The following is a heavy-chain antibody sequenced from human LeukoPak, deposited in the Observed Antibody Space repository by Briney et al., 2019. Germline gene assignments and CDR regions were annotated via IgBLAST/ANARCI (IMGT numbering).Heavy chain of an antibody. Sequence: SETLSLTCAVYGGPFSGYYWSWIRQPPGKGLEWIGEINHSGSTNYNPSLKSRVTISVDTSKNQFSLKLSSVTAADTAVYYCARGHNWFDPWGQGTLVTVSS. J-gene: IGHJ5*02. CDR2: INHSGST. CDR3: ARGHNWFDP. V-gene: IGHV4-34*01. CDR1: GGPFSGYY.